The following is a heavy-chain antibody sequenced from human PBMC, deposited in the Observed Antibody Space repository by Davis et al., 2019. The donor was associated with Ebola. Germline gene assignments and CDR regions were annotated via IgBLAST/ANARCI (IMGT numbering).Heavy chain of an antibody. Sequence: GESLKISCAASGFTFSSYGMHWVRQAPGKGLEWVAVISYDGSNKYYADSVKGRFTISRDNSKNTLYLQMNSLRAEDTAVYYCAKVGGEWELMYYYGMDVWGKGTTVTVSS. J-gene: IGHJ6*04. CDR2: ISYDGSNK. CDR1: GFTFSSYG. V-gene: IGHV3-30*18. CDR3: AKVGGEWELMYYYGMDV. D-gene: IGHD1-26*01.